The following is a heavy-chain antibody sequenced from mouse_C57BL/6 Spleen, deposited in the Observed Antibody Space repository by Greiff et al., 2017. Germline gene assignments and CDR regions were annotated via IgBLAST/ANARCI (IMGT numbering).Heavy chain of an antibody. D-gene: IGHD1-1*01. V-gene: IGHV1-53*01. Sequence: QVQLQQPGTELVKPGASVKLSCTASGYTFTDYCMHWVKQRPGQGLEWIGNINPSNGGTNYNEKFQSKAPLTVDTSSSTAYMQLSRLTSVDSAVYYCARGASRYGSEYVDYWGQGTTLTVSS. CDR2: INPSNGGT. J-gene: IGHJ2*01. CDR3: ARGASRYGSEYVDY. CDR1: GYTFTDYC.